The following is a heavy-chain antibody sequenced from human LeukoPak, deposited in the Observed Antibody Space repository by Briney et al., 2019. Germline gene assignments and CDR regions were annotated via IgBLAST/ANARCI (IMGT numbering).Heavy chain of an antibody. J-gene: IGHJ3*02. CDR2: IYSGGST. D-gene: IGHD2-15*01. CDR1: GFTFSSYG. CDR3: AREGVDSSGAFDI. Sequence: GGTLRLSCAASGFTFSSYGMSWVRQAPGKGLEWVSVIYSGGSTYYADSVKGRFTISRDNSKNTLYLQMNSLRAEDTAVYYCAREGVDSSGAFDIWGQGTMVTVSS. V-gene: IGHV3-53*01.